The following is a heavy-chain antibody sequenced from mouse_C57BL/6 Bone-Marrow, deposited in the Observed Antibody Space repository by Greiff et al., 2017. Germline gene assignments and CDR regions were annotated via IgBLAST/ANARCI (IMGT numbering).Heavy chain of an antibody. CDR2: INPNNGGT. J-gene: IGHJ4*01. D-gene: IGHD1-1*01. V-gene: IGHV1-22*01. CDR3: ARARMLLIRYGAMDY. CDR1: GYTFTDYN. Sequence: EVQLQQSGPELVKPGASVKMSCKASGYTFTDYNMHWVKQSHGKSLEWIGYINPNNGGTSYNQKFKGKATLTVNKSSSTAYMELRSLTSEDSAVYYGARARMLLIRYGAMDYWGQGTSVTVSS.